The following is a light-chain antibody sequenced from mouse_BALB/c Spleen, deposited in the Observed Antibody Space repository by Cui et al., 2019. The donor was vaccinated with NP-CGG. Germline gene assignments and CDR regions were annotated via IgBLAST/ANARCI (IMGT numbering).Light chain of an antibody. CDR2: GTK. Sequence: QAVVPQESALTTSPGETVTLTCRSNTGAVTTSNYANWVQEKSDHLFTGLIGGTKNRAPGVPARFSGSLIGDKAALTITGAQTEDEAIYFCALWYSNHWVFGGGTKLTVL. CDR3: ALWYSNHWV. J-gene: IGLJ1*01. CDR1: TGAVTTSNY. V-gene: IGLV1*01.